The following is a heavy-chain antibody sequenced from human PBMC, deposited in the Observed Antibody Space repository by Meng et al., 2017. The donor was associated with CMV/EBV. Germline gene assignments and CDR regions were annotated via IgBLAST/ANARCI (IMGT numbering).Heavy chain of an antibody. CDR3: ARDDYGDLYYYYGMDV. V-gene: IGHV3-23*01. CDR1: GFTFSSYA. CDR2: ISGSGGST. J-gene: IGHJ6*02. Sequence: GGSLRLSCAASGFTFSSYAMSWVRQAPGKGLEWVSAISGSGGSTYYADSVKGRFTISRDNAKNSLYLQMNSLRAKDTAVYYCARDDYGDLYYYYGMDVWGQGTTVTVSS. D-gene: IGHD4-17*01.